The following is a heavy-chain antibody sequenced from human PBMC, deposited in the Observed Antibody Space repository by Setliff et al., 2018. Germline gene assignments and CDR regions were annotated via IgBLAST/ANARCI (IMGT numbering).Heavy chain of an antibody. V-gene: IGHV3-7*01. D-gene: IGHD3-22*01. CDR2: IQEDGGQE. CDR3: ARDESPQDSLDSKTYYYDALDV. CDR1: GFTFSSYW. J-gene: IGHJ3*01. Sequence: GGSLRLSCAASGFTFSSYWMTWVRQAPGKGLEWVANIQEDGGQENYVDSVKGRFTISRDNTENSVFLQMNSLRVEDTAVYYCARDESPQDSLDSKTYYYDALDVWGQGTVVTVSS.